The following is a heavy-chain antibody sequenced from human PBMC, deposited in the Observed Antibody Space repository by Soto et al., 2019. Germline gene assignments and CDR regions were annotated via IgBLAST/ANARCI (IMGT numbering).Heavy chain of an antibody. V-gene: IGHV1-69*13. CDR1: GGTFSIYA. CDR2: IIPIFGTA. J-gene: IGHJ6*02. CDR3: ARVGITMVRGVISPPYYYYGMDV. Sequence: SVKVSCKASGGTFSIYAISCLRQAPGQGREWMGGIIPIFGTANYAQKFQGRVTITADESTSTAYMELSSLRSEDTAVYYCARVGITMVRGVISPPYYYYGMDVWGQGTTVTVS. D-gene: IGHD3-10*01.